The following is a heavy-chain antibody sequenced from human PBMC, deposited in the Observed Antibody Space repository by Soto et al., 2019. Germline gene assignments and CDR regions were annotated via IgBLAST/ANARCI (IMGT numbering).Heavy chain of an antibody. CDR1: GFTFASYA. CDR2: ISGSGGNT. V-gene: IGHV3-23*01. Sequence: GGSLRLSCAASGFTFASYAMSWVRQAPGKGLEWVSGISGSGGNTYNADSVKGRFTISRDNSNNTLYLDMISLRAEDTAVYYCAKGLSIAAAGTFDYWGQGTLVTVSS. J-gene: IGHJ4*02. CDR3: AKGLSIAAAGTFDY. D-gene: IGHD6-13*01.